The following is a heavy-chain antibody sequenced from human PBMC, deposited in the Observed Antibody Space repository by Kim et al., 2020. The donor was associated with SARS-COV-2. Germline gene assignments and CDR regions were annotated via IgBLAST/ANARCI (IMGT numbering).Heavy chain of an antibody. Sequence: SETLSLTCTVSGGSISSYYWSWIRQPPGKGLEWIGYIYYSGSTNYNPSLKSRVTISVDTSKNQFSLKLSSVTAADTAVYYCARAMGLSSGWLYYYYGMDVWGQGTTVTVSS. CDR3: ARAMGLSSGWLYYYYGMDV. CDR1: GGSISSYY. J-gene: IGHJ6*02. D-gene: IGHD6-19*01. V-gene: IGHV4-59*01. CDR2: IYYSGST.